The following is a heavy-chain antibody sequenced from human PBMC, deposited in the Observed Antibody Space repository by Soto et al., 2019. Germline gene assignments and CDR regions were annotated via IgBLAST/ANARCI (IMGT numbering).Heavy chain of an antibody. V-gene: IGHV3-30*18. CDR1: GFTFSSYA. Sequence: PGGSLRLSCAASGFTFSSYAMHWVRQAPGKGLEWVAVISYDGSNKYYADSVKGRFTISRDNSKNTLYLQMNSLRAEDTAVYYCAKNGGAVADVWGQGPLLTFPP. D-gene: IGHD3-16*01. CDR2: ISYDGSNK. J-gene: IGHJ4*02. CDR3: AKNGGAVADV.